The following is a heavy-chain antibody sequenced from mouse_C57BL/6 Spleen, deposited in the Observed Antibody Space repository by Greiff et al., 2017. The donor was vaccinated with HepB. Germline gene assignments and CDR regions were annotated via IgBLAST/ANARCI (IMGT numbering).Heavy chain of an antibody. J-gene: IGHJ4*01. D-gene: IGHD2-3*01. CDR2: INPSTGGT. CDR3: ARWGGYSNYAMDY. CDR1: GYSFTGYY. V-gene: IGHV1-42*01. Sequence: VQLQQSGPELVKPGASVKISCKASGYSFTGYYMNWVKQSPEKSLEWIGEINPSTGGTTYNQKFKAKATLTVDKSSSTAYMQLKSLTSEDSAVYYCARWGGYSNYAMDYWGQGTSVTVSS.